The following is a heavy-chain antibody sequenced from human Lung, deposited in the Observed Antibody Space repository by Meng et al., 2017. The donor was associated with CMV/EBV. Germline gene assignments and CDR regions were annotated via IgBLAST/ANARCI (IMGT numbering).Heavy chain of an antibody. CDR1: GGSISHNDYY. D-gene: IGHD2-21*01. V-gene: IGHV4-30-4*08. CDR2: IYYSGDT. CDR3: ARIGPLFWFDP. Sequence: CPVSGGSISHNDYYWSWIRQPPGKGLEWIGYIYYSGDTYHNPSLKSRLTISADTSKNQFSLKLTSVTVADTAVYYCARIGPLFWFDPWGQGTLVTVSS. J-gene: IGHJ5*02.